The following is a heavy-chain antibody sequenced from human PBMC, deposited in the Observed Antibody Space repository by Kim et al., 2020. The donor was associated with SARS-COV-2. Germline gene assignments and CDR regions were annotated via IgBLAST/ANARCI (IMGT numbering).Heavy chain of an antibody. Sequence: GGSLRLSCAASGFTFSSYAMSWVRQAPGKGLEWVSAISGSGGSTYYADSVKGRFTISRDNSKNTLYLQMNSLRAEDTAVYYCAKDPYFGVPHLGWFDPWGQGTLVTVSS. D-gene: IGHD3-10*01. CDR3: AKDPYFGVPHLGWFDP. CDR1: GFTFSSYA. J-gene: IGHJ5*02. CDR2: ISGSGGST. V-gene: IGHV3-23*01.